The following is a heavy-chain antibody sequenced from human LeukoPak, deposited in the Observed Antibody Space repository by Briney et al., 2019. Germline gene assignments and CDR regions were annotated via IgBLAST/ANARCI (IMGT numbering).Heavy chain of an antibody. Sequence: GESLKISCKAPRHSFHSQWIGWVRQMPGKGLQWMGIIYPGDSDTRYSPSFQGQVTISADTSISAAYLQWNSLEASDTAIYYCARRGDSDFRIDWGQGTLVTVFS. J-gene: IGHJ4*02. CDR1: RHSFHSQW. CDR3: ARRGDSDFRID. D-gene: IGHD2-21*02. CDR2: IYPGDSDT. V-gene: IGHV5-51*01.